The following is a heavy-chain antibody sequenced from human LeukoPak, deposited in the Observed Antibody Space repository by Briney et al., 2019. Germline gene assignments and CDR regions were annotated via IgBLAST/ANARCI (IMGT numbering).Heavy chain of an antibody. CDR3: VRQAVSGDSGIAY. CDR1: GFTFSSYE. V-gene: IGHV3-74*01. J-gene: IGHJ4*02. D-gene: IGHD4-17*01. Sequence: GGSLRLSCAASGFTFSSYEMHWVRQAPGKGLEWVSRINPDGSSSNYADSVKGRFTMSRDNAKSMVYLQMDGLRAEDTAVFSCVRQAVSGDSGIAYWGRGVLVTVSP. CDR2: INPDGSSS.